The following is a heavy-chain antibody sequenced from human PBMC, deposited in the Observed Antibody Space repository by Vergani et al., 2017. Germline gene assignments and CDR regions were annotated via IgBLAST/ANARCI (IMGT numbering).Heavy chain of an antibody. V-gene: IGHV1-2*02. CDR1: GYTFIDYY. Sequence: QVHLVQSGAEVKKPGASVKISCRTSGYTFIDYYIHWIRQAPGQGLEWMGWINPKSGVTNYAQKFQGRVTMTRDTSISTAYMELTSLTSADTAISYCARDHAGSGCYMAWFDPWGQGSPVIVSS. J-gene: IGHJ5*02. CDR2: INPKSGVT. CDR3: ARDHAGSGCYMAWFDP. D-gene: IGHD1-26*01.